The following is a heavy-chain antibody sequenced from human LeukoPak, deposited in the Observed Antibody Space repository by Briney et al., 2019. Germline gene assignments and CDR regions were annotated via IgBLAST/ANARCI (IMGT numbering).Heavy chain of an antibody. D-gene: IGHD1-26*01. CDR1: GFNFRTYS. V-gene: IGHV3-48*04. Sequence: GGSLRLSRAASGFNFRTYSMNWVRQAPGKGLEWVSYISSSSSTIYYADSVRGRFTISRDNAKNSLYLQMNSLRVEDTALYYCTKSQVGALAYFDYWGQGTLVTVSS. CDR3: TKSQVGALAYFDY. CDR2: ISSSSSTI. J-gene: IGHJ4*02.